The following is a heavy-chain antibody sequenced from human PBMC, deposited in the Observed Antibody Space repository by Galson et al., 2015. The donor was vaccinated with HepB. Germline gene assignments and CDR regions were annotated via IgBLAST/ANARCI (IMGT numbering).Heavy chain of an antibody. V-gene: IGHV1-18*01. CDR3: ARDVPPYNWNGRFYYFDY. J-gene: IGHJ4*02. Sequence: SVKVSCKASGYTFSSYGISWVRQAPGQGLEWMGWISAYNGKTNYAQKFQGRVTMTTDTSTSTAYMELRSLRPDDTAVYYCARDVPPYNWNGRFYYFDYWGQGTLVTVSS. CDR1: GYTFSSYG. CDR2: ISAYNGKT. D-gene: IGHD1-20*01.